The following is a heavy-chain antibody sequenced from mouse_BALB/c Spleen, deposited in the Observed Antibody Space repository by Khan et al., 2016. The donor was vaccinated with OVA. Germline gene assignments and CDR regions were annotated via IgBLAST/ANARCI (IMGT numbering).Heavy chain of an antibody. J-gene: IGHJ2*01. CDR3: TRDRIDY. V-gene: IGHV1-7*01. CDR2: INPTSGYT. CDR1: GYTFTTYW. Sequence: QVRLQQSGAELAKPGASVTMSCKASGYTFTTYWMHWVKQRPGQGLEWIGYINPTSGYTDYNDKFKDRATLSADKSSSTAYMQLSSLTSEDSAVYYCTRDRIDYWGQGTTLTVSS.